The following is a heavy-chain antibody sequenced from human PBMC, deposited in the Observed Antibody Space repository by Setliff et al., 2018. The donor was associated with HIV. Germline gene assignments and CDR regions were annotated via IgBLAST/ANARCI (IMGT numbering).Heavy chain of an antibody. J-gene: IGHJ6*03. V-gene: IGHV4-31*03. Sequence: TLSLTCTVSGGSINNDIYYWSWIRQHPGKGLEWIGYIYYSGSTYQNPSLESRVTISVDTSKNQFSLKLSSVTAADTAVYYCARDRFTWNYGKNYMDVWGTGTTVTVSS. CDR1: GGSINNDIYY. CDR2: IYYSGST. CDR3: ARDRFTWNYGKNYMDV. D-gene: IGHD1-7*01.